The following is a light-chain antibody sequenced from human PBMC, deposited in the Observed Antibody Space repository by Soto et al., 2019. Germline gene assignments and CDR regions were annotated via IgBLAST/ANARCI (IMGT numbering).Light chain of an antibody. Sequence: EILLTHNQATLSVSPGERATLSCRASQSVSGNLAWYQQKPGQAPRLLIYGASTRATGIPARFSGSGSGTEFTLTISSLQSEDFAVYYCQQYNNWRWTFGQGTKVDIK. CDR3: QQYNNWRWT. V-gene: IGKV3-15*01. CDR2: GAS. CDR1: QSVSGN. J-gene: IGKJ1*01.